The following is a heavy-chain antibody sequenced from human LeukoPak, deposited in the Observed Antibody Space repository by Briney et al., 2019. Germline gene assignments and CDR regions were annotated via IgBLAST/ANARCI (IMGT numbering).Heavy chain of an antibody. Sequence: GGSLRLSCAASRFTFSSYAMSWVRQAPGKGLEWVSAISGSGGSTYYADSVKGRSTISRDNSKNTLYLQMNSLRAEDTAVYYCANYVGGGEVYWGQGTLVTVSS. CDR2: ISGSGGST. D-gene: IGHD2-21*01. J-gene: IGHJ4*02. V-gene: IGHV3-23*01. CDR3: ANYVGGGEVY. CDR1: RFTFSSYA.